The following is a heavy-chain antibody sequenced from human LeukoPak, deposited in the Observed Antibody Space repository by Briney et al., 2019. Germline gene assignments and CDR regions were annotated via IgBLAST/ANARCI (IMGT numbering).Heavy chain of an antibody. Sequence: ASVKLSCKASGYTFTAYYMLWVRQSPGHRLEWMGWFNPNSGGTNYAQKFQGRVTMTRDASISTAYMELSRLRSDDTAVYYCARDQSGYDFTLYYFDYWGQGTLVTVSS. V-gene: IGHV1-2*02. CDR2: FNPNSGGT. J-gene: IGHJ4*02. CDR1: GYTFTAYY. D-gene: IGHD5-12*01. CDR3: ARDQSGYDFTLYYFDY.